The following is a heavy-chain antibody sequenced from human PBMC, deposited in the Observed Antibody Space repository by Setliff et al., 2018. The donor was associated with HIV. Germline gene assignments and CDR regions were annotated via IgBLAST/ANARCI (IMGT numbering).Heavy chain of an antibody. CDR2: IYYSGST. CDR1: GGSISSYY. CDR3: ARAAGHSSSWPHYYYYYMDV. V-gene: IGHV4-59*01. D-gene: IGHD6-13*01. Sequence: PSETLSLTCTVSGGSISSYYWSWIRQPPGKGLEWIGYIYYSGSTNYNPSLKSRVTISVDTSKNQFSLKLSSVTAADTAVYYCARAAGHSSSWPHYYYYYMDVWGKGTTVTVSS. J-gene: IGHJ6*03.